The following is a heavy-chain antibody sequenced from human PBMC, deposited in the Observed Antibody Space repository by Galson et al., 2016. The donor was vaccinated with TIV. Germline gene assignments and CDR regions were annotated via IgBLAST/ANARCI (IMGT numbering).Heavy chain of an antibody. CDR2: MNPNTGKT. CDR1: GHSFLTYD. Sequence: SVKVSCKASGHSFLTYDINWVRQATGQGLEWMGWMNPNTGKTGYAQKFRGRVTFTVDESTSTAFMELGSLRSEDTAVYYCARGDQYSSGWVTDSWGQGTLVTVSS. D-gene: IGHD6-19*01. V-gene: IGHV1-8*03. CDR3: ARGDQYSSGWVTDS. J-gene: IGHJ4*02.